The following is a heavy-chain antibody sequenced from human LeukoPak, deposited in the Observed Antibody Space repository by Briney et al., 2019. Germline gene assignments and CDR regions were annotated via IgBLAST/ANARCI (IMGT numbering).Heavy chain of an antibody. CDR1: GFTFSSYA. V-gene: IGHV3-30-3*01. J-gene: IGHJ6*02. D-gene: IGHD4-4*01. Sequence: GGSLRLSCAASGFTFSSYAMHWVRQAPGKGLEWVAVISYDGSNKYYADSVKGRFTISRDNSKNTLYLQMNSLGAEDTAVYYCARDPKDYSNYYYYGMDVWGQGTTVTVSS. CDR3: ARDPKDYSNYYYYGMDV. CDR2: ISYDGSNK.